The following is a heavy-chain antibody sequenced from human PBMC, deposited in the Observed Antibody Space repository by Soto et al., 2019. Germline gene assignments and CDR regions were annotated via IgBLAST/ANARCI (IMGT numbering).Heavy chain of an antibody. CDR3: ARDRYGDYDGMDV. V-gene: IGHV4-4*02. Sequence: QVQLQESGPGLVKPSGTLSLTCAVSGGSISGSNWWSWVRQSPGKGLEWIGEIYHSGNTNYNPSLKSRVTMSVAEFKNQCFLKLSSVTAADTAVYYCARDRYGDYDGMDVWGQGTTVTVSS. CDR2: IYHSGNT. J-gene: IGHJ6*02. D-gene: IGHD4-17*01. CDR1: GGSISGSNW.